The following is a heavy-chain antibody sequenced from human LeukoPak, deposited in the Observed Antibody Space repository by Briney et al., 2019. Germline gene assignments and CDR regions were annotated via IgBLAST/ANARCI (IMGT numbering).Heavy chain of an antibody. D-gene: IGHD1-26*01. J-gene: IGHJ6*03. CDR1: GFTFSSYS. V-gene: IGHV3-48*01. CDR2: ISSSSSTI. Sequence: GGSLRLSCAASGFTFSSYSMNWVRQAPGKGLEWVSYISSSSSTIYYADSVKGRFTISRDNAKNSLYLQMNSLRAEDTAVYFCARATWDPNYYYYMDVWGKGTTVTISS. CDR3: ARATWDPNYYYYMDV.